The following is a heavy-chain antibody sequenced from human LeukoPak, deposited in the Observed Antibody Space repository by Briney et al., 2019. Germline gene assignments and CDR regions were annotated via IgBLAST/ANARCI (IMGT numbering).Heavy chain of an antibody. CDR2: INPSGGST. CDR1: GYTFTSYY. V-gene: IGHV1-46*01. J-gene: IGHJ3*02. CDR3: ASGQGGCSGGSCYYDAFDI. D-gene: IGHD2-15*01. Sequence: ASVKVSCKASGYTFTSYYMHWGRQAPRQRLEWMGIINPSGGSTSYAQKFHGRVTMTRDTSTSTVYMELSSLRSEDTAVYYCASGQGGCSGGSCYYDAFDIWGQGTMVTVSS.